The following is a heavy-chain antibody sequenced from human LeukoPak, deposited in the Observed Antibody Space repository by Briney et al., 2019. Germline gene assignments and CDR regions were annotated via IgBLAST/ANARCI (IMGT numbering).Heavy chain of an antibody. Sequence: ASVKVSCKASGYTFTSYGISWVRQAPGQGLEWMGWISAYNGNTNYAQKLQGRVTMTTDTSTSTAYMELRSLRSEDTAVYYCARDMSTRVTPISYAFDVWGQGTMVTVSS. J-gene: IGHJ3*01. D-gene: IGHD4-23*01. CDR3: ARDMSTRVTPISYAFDV. V-gene: IGHV1-18*01. CDR1: GYTFTSYG. CDR2: ISAYNGNT.